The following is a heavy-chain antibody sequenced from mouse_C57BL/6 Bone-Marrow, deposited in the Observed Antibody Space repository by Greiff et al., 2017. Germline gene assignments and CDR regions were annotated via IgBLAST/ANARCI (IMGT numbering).Heavy chain of an antibody. CDR2: IDTSDSYT. CDR3: ARSRLYYAMDY. Sequence: QVQLQQPGAELVRPGTSVKLSCKASGYTFTSYWMHWVKQRPGQGLEWIGVIDTSDSYTTYNQKFKSNATLTVDTSSSTAYMQLSSLTSEDYAVYYCARSRLYYAMDYWGQGTSVTVSS. CDR1: GYTFTSYW. V-gene: IGHV1-59*01. J-gene: IGHJ4*01.